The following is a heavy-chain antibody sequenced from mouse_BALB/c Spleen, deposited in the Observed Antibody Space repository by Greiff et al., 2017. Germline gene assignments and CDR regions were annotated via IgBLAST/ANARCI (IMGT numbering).Heavy chain of an antibody. CDR3: ARPSSPGYAMDY. D-gene: IGHD1-1*01. CDR2: INPSTGYT. Sequence: QVHVKQSGAELAKPGASVKMSCKASGYTFTSYWMHWVKQRPGQGLEWIGYINPSTGYTEYNQKFKDKATLTADKSSSTAYMQLSSLTSEDSAVYYCARPSSPGYAMDYWGQGTSVTVSS. J-gene: IGHJ4*01. CDR1: GYTFTSYW. V-gene: IGHV1-7*01.